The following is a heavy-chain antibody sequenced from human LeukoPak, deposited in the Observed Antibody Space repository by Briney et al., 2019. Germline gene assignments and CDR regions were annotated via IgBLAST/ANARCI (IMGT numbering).Heavy chain of an antibody. CDR1: GASITGYY. J-gene: IGHJ3*02. D-gene: IGHD5-24*01. Sequence: SETLSLTCTVSGASITGYYWSWIRQPPGKGLEWIGEINHSGSTNYNPSLKSRVTISVDTSKNQFSLKLSSVTAADTAVYYCARSLEDAFDIWGQGTMVTVSS. CDR2: INHSGST. V-gene: IGHV4-34*01. CDR3: ARSLEDAFDI.